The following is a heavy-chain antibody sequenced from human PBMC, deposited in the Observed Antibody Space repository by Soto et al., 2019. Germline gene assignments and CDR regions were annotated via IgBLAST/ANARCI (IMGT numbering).Heavy chain of an antibody. Sequence: QVQLQESGPGLLKPSQTLSLTCTVSGGSIDSGRYYWTWLRQSPGKRLEWLAYISHNGRPYYNPSLTSRAVISMDTSKNQFSLILTSVTAADTAMYYCAREGEYCNGNCYSGHFDSWGQGTLVTVSS. CDR1: GGSIDSGRYY. V-gene: IGHV4-31*03. CDR2: ISHNGRP. J-gene: IGHJ4*02. CDR3: AREGEYCNGNCYSGHFDS. D-gene: IGHD2-21*02.